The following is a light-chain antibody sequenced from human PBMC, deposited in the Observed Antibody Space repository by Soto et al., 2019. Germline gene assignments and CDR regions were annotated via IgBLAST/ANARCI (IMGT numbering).Light chain of an antibody. CDR3: CSFAGGDTPNVV. V-gene: IGLV2-11*01. CDR1: SGDVGAYNY. J-gene: IGLJ1*01. CDR2: DVI. Sequence: QSALTQPRSVSGSPGQSVTIACAGSSGDVGAYNYVSWYQQHPGKAPKLIMYDVIKRPSGVPDRFSGSKSGYTASLRISGLQAEDEADYYCCSFAGGDTPNVVFGTGTKLTVL.